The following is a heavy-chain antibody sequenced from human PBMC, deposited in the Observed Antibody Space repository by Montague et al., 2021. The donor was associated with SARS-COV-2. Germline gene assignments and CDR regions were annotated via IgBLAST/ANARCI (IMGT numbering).Heavy chain of an antibody. V-gene: IGHV4-59*01. CDR2: VYYSRST. CDR3: VRDPAPSGSGTFYDY. D-gene: IGHD1-26*01. Sequence: SETLSLTCTVSGDSFSHDFWTWIRQPPGKGLEWIGYVYYSRSTSYNPSLRGRVSISVDTSKNQFSLRLSTVTAADTAIYYCVRDPAPSGSGTFYDYWGQGTLVAVSS. CDR1: GDSFSHDF. J-gene: IGHJ4*02.